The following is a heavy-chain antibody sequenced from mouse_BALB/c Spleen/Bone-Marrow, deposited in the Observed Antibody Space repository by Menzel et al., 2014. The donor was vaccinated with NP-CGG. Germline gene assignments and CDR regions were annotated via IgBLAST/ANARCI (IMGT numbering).Heavy chain of an antibody. CDR2: IWGGGST. D-gene: IGHD1-3*01. CDR1: GFSLTDYG. CDR3: AKHRLTYYAMDY. Sequence: VNVVESGPGLVAPSQRLSITCTVSGFSLTDYGVSWIRQPPGKGLEWLGVIWGGGSTYYNSALKSRLSISKDNSKSQVFLKMNSLQTDDTAMYYCAKHRLTYYAMDYWGQGTSVTVSS. V-gene: IGHV2-6-5*01. J-gene: IGHJ4*01.